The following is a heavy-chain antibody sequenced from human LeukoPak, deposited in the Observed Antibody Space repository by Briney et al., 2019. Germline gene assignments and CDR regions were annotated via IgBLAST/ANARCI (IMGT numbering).Heavy chain of an antibody. CDR2: IDYSGST. D-gene: IGHD2-2*01. CDR3: ARQRKPSTIVEPPCASYYYYYAMDV. CDR1: GGSTGSGDYY. J-gene: IGHJ6*02. Sequence: LSLTCTVSGGSTGSGDYYWSWIRQDPGKGLEWIGYIDYSGSTFYNPSLQSRVTISVDTSNNQFSLSLSSVTAADTAVYYCARQRKPSTIVEPPCASYYYYYAMDVWGPGATVTVSS. V-gene: IGHV4-31*03.